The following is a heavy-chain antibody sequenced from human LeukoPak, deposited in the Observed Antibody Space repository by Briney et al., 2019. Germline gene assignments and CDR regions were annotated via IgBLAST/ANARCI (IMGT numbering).Heavy chain of an antibody. J-gene: IGHJ4*02. CDR3: ARRKRDGYNWYFDY. Sequence: PSETLSLTCTVSGGSISSSSYYWGWIRQPPGKGLEWIGSTYYSGSTYYNPSLKSRVTISVDTSKNQFSLKLSSVTAADTAVYYCARRKRDGYNWYFDYWGQGTLVTVSS. D-gene: IGHD5-24*01. CDR1: GGSISSSSYY. V-gene: IGHV4-39*01. CDR2: TYYSGST.